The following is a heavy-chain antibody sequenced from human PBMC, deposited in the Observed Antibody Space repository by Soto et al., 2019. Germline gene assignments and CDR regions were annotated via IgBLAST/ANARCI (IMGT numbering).Heavy chain of an antibody. V-gene: IGHV4-34*01. Sequence: XATLSLMCDVHGASFSGYDGSWIRQPPGKGLEWIGEINHSGSTNYNPSLKSRVTISVDTSKNQFSLKLSSVTAADTAVYYCARGVKLWDYYYYGMDVWGQGTTVTVSS. CDR1: GASFSGYD. D-gene: IGHD5-18*01. J-gene: IGHJ6*02. CDR2: INHSGST. CDR3: ARGVKLWDYYYYGMDV.